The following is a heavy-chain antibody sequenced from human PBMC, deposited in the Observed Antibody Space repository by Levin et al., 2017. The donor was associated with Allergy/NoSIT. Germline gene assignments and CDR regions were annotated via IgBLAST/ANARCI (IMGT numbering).Heavy chain of an antibody. V-gene: IGHV4-59*01. Sequence: SQTLSLTCTVSGAFLSTYYWSWIRQPPGKGLEWIGYIYSSGTTNYNPSLKSRVTISVDTSENQFSLRLNSVTAADTAVYYCARLGTMDSDYWGQGTLVTVSS. CDR1: GAFLSTYY. J-gene: IGHJ4*02. CDR3: ARLGTMDSDY. CDR2: IYSSGTT. D-gene: IGHD3-10*01.